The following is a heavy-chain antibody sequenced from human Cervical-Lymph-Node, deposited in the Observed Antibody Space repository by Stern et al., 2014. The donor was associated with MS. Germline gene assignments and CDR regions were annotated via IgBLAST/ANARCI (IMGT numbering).Heavy chain of an antibody. CDR2: LIPVSGKM. CDR3: ASSYTAWDNPMHFYVMDV. V-gene: IGHV1-69*01. J-gene: IGHJ6*02. Sequence: EQLVQSGAEVKKPGSSVKVSCQASGGTFSRFAFSWVRQAPGQGIEWMGGLIPVSGKMDYAQKVGGRVKLNAAELQRTAFMELSSLRSEDAAVYYCASSYTAWDNPMHFYVMDVWGQGTTVTVSS. CDR1: GGTFSRFA. D-gene: IGHD1-14*01.